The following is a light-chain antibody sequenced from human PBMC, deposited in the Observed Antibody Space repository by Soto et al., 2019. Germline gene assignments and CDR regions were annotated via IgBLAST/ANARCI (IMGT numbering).Light chain of an antibody. Sequence: EIVLTQSPGTLSLSPGERATLSCRASQSVSSSYLAWYQQKPGQAPRLLIYGASSRATGIPDRFSGSGSGTDFTLTISRLEPEDFAVYYCQQYGSLWTFGQGT. V-gene: IGKV3-20*01. CDR3: QQYGSLWT. J-gene: IGKJ1*01. CDR2: GAS. CDR1: QSVSSSY.